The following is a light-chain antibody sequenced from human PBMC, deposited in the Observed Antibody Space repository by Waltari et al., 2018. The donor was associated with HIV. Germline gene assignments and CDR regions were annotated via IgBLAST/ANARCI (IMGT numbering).Light chain of an antibody. J-gene: IGLJ1*01. V-gene: IGLV3-9*01. CDR1: DIGSRH. CDR2: RDT. CDR3: QVWVNFVYV. Sequence: SYDLTQPRSVSVALGQTARVTCGGNDIGSRHVHWYQQKPGPAPVLVIFRDTHRPSEIPARFSGSNSGNTATLTITGAQAGDEADYYCQVWVNFVYVFGPGTEVTVL.